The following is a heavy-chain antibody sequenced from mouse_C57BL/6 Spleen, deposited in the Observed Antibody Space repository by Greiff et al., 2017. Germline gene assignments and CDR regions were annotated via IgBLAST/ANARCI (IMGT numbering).Heavy chain of an antibody. CDR2: FHPYNDDT. J-gene: IGHJ4*01. CDR3: ARRDDYDGGTYAMDY. Sequence: VMLVESGAELVKPGASVKMSCKASGYTFTTYPIEWMKQNHGKSLEWIGNFHPYNDDTKYNEKFKGKATLTVEKSSSTVYLELSRLTSDDSAVYYCARRDDYDGGTYAMDYWGQGTSVTVSS. V-gene: IGHV1-47*01. D-gene: IGHD2-4*01. CDR1: GYTFTTYP.